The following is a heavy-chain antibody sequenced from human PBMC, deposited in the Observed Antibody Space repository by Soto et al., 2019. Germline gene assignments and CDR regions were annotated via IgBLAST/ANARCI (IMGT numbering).Heavy chain of an antibody. D-gene: IGHD4-17*01. Sequence: GGSLRLSCAASGFTFSDYYMSWIRQAPGKGLEWVSYISSSGSTIYYADSVKGRFTISRDNAKNSLYLQMNSLRAEDTAVYYCARDLNEDYVDPHFDYWGQGTLVTVSS. V-gene: IGHV3-11*01. CDR2: ISSSGSTI. CDR3: ARDLNEDYVDPHFDY. J-gene: IGHJ4*02. CDR1: GFTFSDYY.